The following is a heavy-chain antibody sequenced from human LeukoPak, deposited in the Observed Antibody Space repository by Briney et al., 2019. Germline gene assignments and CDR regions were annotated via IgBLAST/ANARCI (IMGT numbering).Heavy chain of an antibody. J-gene: IGHJ4*02. CDR3: TRRAIAAAGTDFDY. CDR2: IDHRGST. Sequence: SETLSLTCAVSGPSISSGHYWAWIRPPPGKGLEFIGSIDHRGSTNYNPSLKSRVTISVDTSKNQFSLKLSSVTAADTAVYYCTRRAIAAAGTDFDYWGQGTLVTVSS. CDR1: GPSISSGHY. V-gene: IGHV4-38-2*01. D-gene: IGHD6-13*01.